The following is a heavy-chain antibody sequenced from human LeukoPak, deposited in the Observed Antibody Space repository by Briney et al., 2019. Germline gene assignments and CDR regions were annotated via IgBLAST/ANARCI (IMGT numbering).Heavy chain of an antibody. J-gene: IGHJ4*02. CDR3: AKASGVIWADKGYYFDY. CDR1: GFTFSSYA. Sequence: PGGSLRLSCAASGFTFSSYAMSWVRQAPGKGLEWVSAISGSGGSTYYADSVKGRFTISRDNSKNTLYLQMNSLRAEDTAVYYCAKASGVIWADKGYYFDYWGQGTLVTVSS. D-gene: IGHD3-22*01. CDR2: ISGSGGST. V-gene: IGHV3-23*01.